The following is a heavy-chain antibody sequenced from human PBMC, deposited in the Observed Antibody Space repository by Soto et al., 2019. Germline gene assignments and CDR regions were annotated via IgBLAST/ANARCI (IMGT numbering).Heavy chain of an antibody. V-gene: IGHV4-61*01. CDR1: GGTVSNVSDY. D-gene: IGHD6-13*01. CDR2: IYYSGST. Sequence: SETLCLTCTVSGGTVSNVSDYWSWIRQPPGKGLEWIGYIYYSGSTNYNPSLKSRVTISVDTSKNQFSLKLSSVTAADTAVYYCARDGVIAAAGTPGNWFDPWGQGTLVTVSS. J-gene: IGHJ5*02. CDR3: ARDGVIAAAGTPGNWFDP.